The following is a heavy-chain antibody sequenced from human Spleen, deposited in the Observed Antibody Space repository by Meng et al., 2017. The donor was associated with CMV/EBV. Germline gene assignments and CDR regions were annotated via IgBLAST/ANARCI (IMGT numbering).Heavy chain of an antibody. D-gene: IGHD3-3*01. CDR3: ARDGGYDFWSGYYARYKYYGMDV. Sequence: ASVKVSCKAFGYTFSSYGISWVRQAPGQGPEWMGWISTHNGNTKYTQKVKGRVIMTTDTSTSTAYMELRSLRSDDTAVYYCARDGGYDFWSGYYARYKYYGMDVWGQGTTVTVSS. CDR1: GYTFSSYG. V-gene: IGHV1-18*01. J-gene: IGHJ6*02. CDR2: ISTHNGNT.